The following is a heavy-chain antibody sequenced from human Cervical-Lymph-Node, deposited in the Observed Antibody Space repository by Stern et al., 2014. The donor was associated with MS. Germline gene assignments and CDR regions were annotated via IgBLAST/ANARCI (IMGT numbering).Heavy chain of an antibody. Sequence: QLVQSGSELKEPGASVKISCTASGYTFTTYAINWVRQAPGQGLEWMGWIHTSTGHPTYAQDFTGRFVFSLDTSVNTTYLQINRLKVDDTAKYYCARGYSSGYYTSGYFDLWGRGTLVTVSS. CDR1: GYTFTTYA. D-gene: IGHD3-22*01. CDR2: IHTSTGHP. V-gene: IGHV7-4-1*02. CDR3: ARGYSSGYYTSGYFDL. J-gene: IGHJ2*01.